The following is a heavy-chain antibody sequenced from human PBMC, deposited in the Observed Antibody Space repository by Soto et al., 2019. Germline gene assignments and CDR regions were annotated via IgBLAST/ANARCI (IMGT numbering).Heavy chain of an antibody. CDR2: IIPIFGTA. D-gene: IGHD2-8*01. J-gene: IGHJ4*02. CDR3: ARGADCTNGVCYIDY. V-gene: IGHV1-69*06. Sequence: SVKVSCKASGCTFSSYAISWVRQAPGQGLEWMGGIIPIFGTANYAQKFQGRVTITADKSTSTAYMELSSLRSEDTAVYYCARGADCTNGVCYIDYWGQGTLVTVSS. CDR1: GCTFSSYA.